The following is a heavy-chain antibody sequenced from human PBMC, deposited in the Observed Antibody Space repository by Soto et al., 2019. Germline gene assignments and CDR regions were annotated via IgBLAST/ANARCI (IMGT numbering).Heavy chain of an antibody. CDR2: INHSGST. J-gene: IGHJ5*02. CDR3: ARLELELLFNWFDP. CDR1: GGSFSGYY. D-gene: IGHD1-7*01. Sequence: ETLSLTCAVYGGSFSGYYWSWIRQPPGKGLEWIGEINHSGSTNYNPSLKSRVTISVDTSKNQFSLKLSSVTAADTAVYYCARLELELLFNWFDPWGQGTLVTVSS. V-gene: IGHV4-34*01.